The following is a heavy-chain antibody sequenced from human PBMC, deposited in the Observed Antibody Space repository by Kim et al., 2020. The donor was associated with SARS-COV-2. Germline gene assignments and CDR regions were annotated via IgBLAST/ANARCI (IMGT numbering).Heavy chain of an antibody. D-gene: IGHD5-12*01. CDR1: GFTFGDYA. V-gene: IGHV3-49*03. Sequence: GGSLRLSCIGSGFTFGDYAVNWFRQAPGKGLVWVGFIRSKTYGGTKVFAASVRGRFTISRDDSNTIAYLQMNRLKSEDTAVYYCGRDSGRDGYNLFVDYWGQGTLVTVSS. CDR3: GRDSGRDGYNLFVDY. CDR2: IRSKTYGGTK. J-gene: IGHJ4*02.